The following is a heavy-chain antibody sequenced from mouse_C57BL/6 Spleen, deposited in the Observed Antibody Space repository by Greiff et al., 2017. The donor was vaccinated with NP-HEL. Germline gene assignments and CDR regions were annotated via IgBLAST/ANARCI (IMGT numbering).Heavy chain of an antibody. Sequence: DVMLVESGEGLVKPGGSLKLSCAASGFTFSSYAMSWVRQTPEKRLEWVAYISSGGDYINYADTVKGRDTISRDNARSTLYLQMSSLKSEDTAMYYCTRDRGNYGYFDYWGQGTTLTVAS. CDR1: GFTFSSYA. CDR3: TRDRGNYGYFDY. J-gene: IGHJ2*01. V-gene: IGHV5-9-1*02. CDR2: ISSGGDYI. D-gene: IGHD2-1*01.